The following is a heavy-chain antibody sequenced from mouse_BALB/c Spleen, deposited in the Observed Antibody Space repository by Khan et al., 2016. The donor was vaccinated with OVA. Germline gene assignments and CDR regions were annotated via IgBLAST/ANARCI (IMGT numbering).Heavy chain of an antibody. CDR3: ARTARIKY. CDR1: GYSITSGYG. D-gene: IGHD1-2*01. CDR2: ISYSGST. V-gene: IGHV3-2*02. J-gene: IGHJ2*01. Sequence: DVQLQESGPGLVKPSQSLSLTCTVTGYSITSGYGWNWIRQFPGNKLEWMGYISYSGSTNYNPSLKSRISITHDTSKNQFFLQLNSVTTEDTATYYCARTARIKYWGQGTTLTVSS.